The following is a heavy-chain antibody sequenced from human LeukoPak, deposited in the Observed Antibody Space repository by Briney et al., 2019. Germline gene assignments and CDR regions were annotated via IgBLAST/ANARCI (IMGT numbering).Heavy chain of an antibody. J-gene: IGHJ4*02. D-gene: IGHD6-13*01. CDR2: IKQDGSEK. CDR3: ARDRDSSSWYDSSFFDY. V-gene: IGHV3-7*01. Sequence: PGGSLRLSCAASGFTFSIYWMSWVRQAPGKGLEWVANIKQDGSEKYYVDSVKGRFTISRDNAKNSLYLQTNSLRAEDTAVYYCARDRDSSSWYDSSFFDYWGQGTLVTVSS. CDR1: GFTFSIYW.